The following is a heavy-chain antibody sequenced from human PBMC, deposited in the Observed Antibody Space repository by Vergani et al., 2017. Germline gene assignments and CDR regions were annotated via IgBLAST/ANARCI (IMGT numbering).Heavy chain of an antibody. V-gene: IGHV3-64D*06. J-gene: IGHJ4*02. CDR3: VIYPCWYSSGWYEYGVY. Sequence: EVQLVESGGGLVQPGGSLRLSCSASGFTFSSYAMHWVRQAPGKGLEYVSAISSNGGSTYYADSVKGRFTISRDNSKNTLYLQMSSLRAEDTAVYYCVIYPCWYSSGWYEYGVYWGQGTLVTVSS. CDR1: GFTFSSYA. CDR2: ISSNGGST. D-gene: IGHD6-19*01.